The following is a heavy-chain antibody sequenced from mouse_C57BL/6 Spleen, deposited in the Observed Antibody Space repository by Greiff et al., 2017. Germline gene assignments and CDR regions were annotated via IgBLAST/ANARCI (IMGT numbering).Heavy chain of an antibody. CDR1: GYTFTSYW. Sequence: QVQLQQPGAELVMPGASVKLSCKASGYTFTSYWMHWVKQRPGQGLEWIGEIDPSDSYTNYNQKFKGKSTVTVDKSSSTAYMQLSSLTSEDSAVYYCARGDYDGGFAYWGQGTLVTVSA. CDR2: IDPSDSYT. D-gene: IGHD2-4*01. CDR3: ARGDYDGGFAY. V-gene: IGHV1-69*01. J-gene: IGHJ3*01.